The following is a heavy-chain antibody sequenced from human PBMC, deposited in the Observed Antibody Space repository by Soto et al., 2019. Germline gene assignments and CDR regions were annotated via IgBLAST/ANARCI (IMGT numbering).Heavy chain of an antibody. V-gene: IGHV3-48*04. CDR1: GFSFNTYA. CDR2: ISSSSSRI. CDR3: ASYPGIAAAGMDY. D-gene: IGHD6-25*01. J-gene: IGHJ4*02. Sequence: EVQLVESGGGLIQPGGSLRLSCEASGFSFNTYAMNWVRQAPGQGLEWISYISSSSSRIYYADSVKGRFTLSRDNAKNSLYLQMNSLRAEDSAVYYCASYPGIAAAGMDYWGQGTLVTVSS.